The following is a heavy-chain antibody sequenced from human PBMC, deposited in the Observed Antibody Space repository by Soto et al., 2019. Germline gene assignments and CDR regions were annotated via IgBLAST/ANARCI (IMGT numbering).Heavy chain of an antibody. Sequence: GGSLRLSCAASGFTVSSNYMSWVRQAPGKGLEWVSVIYSGGSTYYADSVKGRFTISRDNSKNTLYLQMNSLRAEDTAVYYCARDRWSTGWFDPWGQGTLVTVSS. CDR1: GFTVSSNY. J-gene: IGHJ5*02. V-gene: IGHV3-53*01. CDR3: ARDRWSTGWFDP. CDR2: IYSGGST. D-gene: IGHD1-1*01.